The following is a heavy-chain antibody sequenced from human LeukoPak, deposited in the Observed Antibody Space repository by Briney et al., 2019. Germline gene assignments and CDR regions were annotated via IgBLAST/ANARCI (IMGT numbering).Heavy chain of an antibody. J-gene: IGHJ1*01. CDR2: ISSSSSYI. D-gene: IGHD4-17*01. CDR3: VRDMTTATTCYLQH. Sequence: GGSLRLSCAASGFTFSIYSMNWVRQAPGKGLEWFSSISSSSSYIYYADSVNGRFTISRDNAKKSLYVQMNSLRAEDTAVYYCVRDMTTATTCYLQHWGQGTLVTVSS. CDR1: GFTFSIYS. V-gene: IGHV3-21*01.